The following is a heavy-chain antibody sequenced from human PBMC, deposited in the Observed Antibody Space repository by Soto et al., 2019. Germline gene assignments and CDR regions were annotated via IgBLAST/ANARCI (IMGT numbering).Heavy chain of an antibody. D-gene: IGHD2-2*01. J-gene: IGHJ6*02. Sequence: GGSLRLSCAASGFTFSSYGMHWVRQAPGKGLEWVAVIPHDGTNKYYGDSVKGRFTISRDDSKNTLYLQMNSLRAEDTAVYYCAKHKFCSSTSCHYYRMDVWGQGTTVTVSS. CDR2: IPHDGTNK. CDR3: AKHKFCSSTSCHYYRMDV. V-gene: IGHV3-30*02. CDR1: GFTFSSYG.